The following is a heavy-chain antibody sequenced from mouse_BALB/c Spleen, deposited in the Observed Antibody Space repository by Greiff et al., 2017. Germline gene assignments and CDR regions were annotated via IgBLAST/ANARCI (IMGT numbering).Heavy chain of an antibody. CDR3: ASTATIAY. J-gene: IGHJ3*01. D-gene: IGHD1-2*01. V-gene: IGHV14-1*02. Sequence: VQLQQSGAELVRPGALVKLSCKASGFNIKDYYMHWVKQRPEQGLEWIGWIDPENGNTIYDPKFQGKASITADTSSNTAYLQLSSLTSEDTAVYYCASTATIAYWGQGTLVTVSA. CDR2: IDPENGNT. CDR1: GFNIKDYY.